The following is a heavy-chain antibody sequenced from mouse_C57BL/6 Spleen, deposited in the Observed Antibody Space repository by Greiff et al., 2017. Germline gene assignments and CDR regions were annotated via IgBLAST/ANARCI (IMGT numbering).Heavy chain of an antibody. CDR1: GYTFTSYW. Sequence: QVQLQQPGAELVMPGASVKLSCKASGYTFTSYWMHWVKQRPGQGLEWIGEIDPSDSYTNYNQKFKGKSTLTVDKSSSTAYMQLSSLTSEDSAVYYCARRGGYYAMDYWGQGTSGTVSS. D-gene: IGHD1-1*02. J-gene: IGHJ4*01. CDR2: IDPSDSYT. V-gene: IGHV1-69*01. CDR3: ARRGGYYAMDY.